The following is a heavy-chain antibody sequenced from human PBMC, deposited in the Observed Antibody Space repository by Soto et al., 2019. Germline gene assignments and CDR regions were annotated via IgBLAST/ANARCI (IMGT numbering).Heavy chain of an antibody. CDR1: GGSISSYY. CDR2: IYYSGST. V-gene: IGHV4-59*01. D-gene: IGHD2-2*01. CDR3: AREKIVVVPAAAEENYYYYGMDV. Sequence: SETLSLTCTVSGGSISSYYWSWIRQPPGKGLEWIGYIYYSGSTNYNPSLKSRVTISVDTSKNQISLKLSSVTAADTAVYYCAREKIVVVPAAAEENYYYYGMDVWGQGTTVTVSS. J-gene: IGHJ6*02.